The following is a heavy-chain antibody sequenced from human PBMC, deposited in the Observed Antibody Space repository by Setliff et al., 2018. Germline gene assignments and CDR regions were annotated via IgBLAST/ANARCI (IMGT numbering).Heavy chain of an antibody. CDR1: GDSMSFSY. J-gene: IGHJ4*02. Sequence: PSETLSLTCSVSGDSMSFSYWSWIRQPPGKGLEWIGYIYYSGSTDSHPSPKSRVSISIDTSKNQFSLNVRSVTAADTAIYYCAKGRGEMDSWGQGILVTVSS. CDR2: IYYSGST. CDR3: AKGRGEMDS. V-gene: IGHV4-59*01. D-gene: IGHD3-10*01.